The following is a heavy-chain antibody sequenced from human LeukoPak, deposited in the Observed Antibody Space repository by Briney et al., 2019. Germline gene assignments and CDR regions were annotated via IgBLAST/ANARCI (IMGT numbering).Heavy chain of an antibody. CDR1: GFTFSSYD. J-gene: IGHJ3*02. CDR3: ARDSVGAFDI. Sequence: GGSLRLSCAASGFTFSSYDMHWVRQVTGKGLEWVSSIDTAADTYYPGSVKGRFTISRENAKNSLYLQMSSLRAGDTAVYYCARDSVGAFDIWGQGTMVTVSS. V-gene: IGHV3-13*01. CDR2: IDTAADT. D-gene: IGHD1-26*01.